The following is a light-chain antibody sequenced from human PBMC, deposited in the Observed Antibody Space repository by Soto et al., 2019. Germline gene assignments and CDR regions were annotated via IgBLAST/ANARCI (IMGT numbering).Light chain of an antibody. Sequence: QSVLTQPPSASGAPGQRVTISCTGTSSDVGGYNYLSWYQHRPGKAPQLIIYEVTKRPSGVPNRVFGSKSGNTASLTVSGLQAEDEADYFCMSYAGRYTYVFGTGTKVTVL. J-gene: IGLJ1*01. V-gene: IGLV2-8*01. CDR2: EVT. CDR3: MSYAGRYTYV. CDR1: SSDVGGYNY.